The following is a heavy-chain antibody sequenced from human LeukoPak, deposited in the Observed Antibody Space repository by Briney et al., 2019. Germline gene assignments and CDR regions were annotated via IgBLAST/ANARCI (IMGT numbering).Heavy chain of an antibody. D-gene: IGHD3-22*01. V-gene: IGHV3-53*01. CDR3: VRGPFYYDSSGYPYFDG. Sequence: GGSLRLSCAASGFTISNNYMSWVRQAPGKGLEWVSVMYTGGSTYYADAVKGRFTISRDNHKNKLYLLLKSLRAEDTALYYCVRGPFYYDSSGYPYFDGWGQGTLVTVSS. CDR2: MYTGGST. J-gene: IGHJ4*02. CDR1: GFTISNNY.